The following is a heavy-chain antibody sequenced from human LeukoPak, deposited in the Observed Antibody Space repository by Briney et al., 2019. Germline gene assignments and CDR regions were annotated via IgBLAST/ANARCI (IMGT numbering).Heavy chain of an antibody. CDR2: INHSGST. V-gene: IGHV4-34*01. Sequence: PSETLSLTCAVYGGSFSGYYWSWLRQPPGKGLEWIGEINHSGSTNYNPSLKSRVTISVDTSKNQFSLKLSSVTAADTAVYYCARGYEDLGLKGKYSSSSGLCYFDYWGQGTLVTVSS. J-gene: IGHJ4*02. CDR3: ARGYEDLGLKGKYSSSSGLCYFDY. CDR1: GGSFSGYY. D-gene: IGHD6-6*01.